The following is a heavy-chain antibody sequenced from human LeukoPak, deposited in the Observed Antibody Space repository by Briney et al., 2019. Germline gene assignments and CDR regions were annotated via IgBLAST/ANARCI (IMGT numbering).Heavy chain of an antibody. J-gene: IGHJ4*02. CDR2: LSYDGSNK. V-gene: IGHV3-33*01. D-gene: IGHD6-19*01. CDR3: ARGLYKNGWYYFDY. Sequence: PGGSLRLSCAASGFTFSGYGIHWVRQAPGKGLEWVAFLSYDGSNKFYAGSVKGRFTISRDNSENTLHLQMNSLKDEDTAVYYCARGLYKNGWYYFDYWGQGTLVTVSS. CDR1: GFTFSGYG.